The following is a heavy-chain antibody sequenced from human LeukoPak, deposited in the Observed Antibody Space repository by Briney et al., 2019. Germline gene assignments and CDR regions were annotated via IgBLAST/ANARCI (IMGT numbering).Heavy chain of an antibody. J-gene: IGHJ4*02. V-gene: IGHV4-38-2*02. Sequence: SETLSLTCTVSGYSSSSGYYWGWIRQPPGKGLEWIGSIYHSGSTYYNPSLKSRVTISLDTSKNQFSLKLSSVSAADTAVYYCARGGSGWYNFWGQGTLVTVSS. D-gene: IGHD6-19*01. CDR1: GYSSSSGYY. CDR2: IYHSGST. CDR3: ARGGSGWYNF.